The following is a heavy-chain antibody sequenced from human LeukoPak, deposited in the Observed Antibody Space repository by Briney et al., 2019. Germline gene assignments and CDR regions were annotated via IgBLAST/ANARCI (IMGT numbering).Heavy chain of an antibody. CDR1: GGSISSYY. CDR2: IYYSGST. CDR3: ARHRSQRNWFDP. V-gene: IGHV4-59*08. Sequence: SSETLSLTCTVSGGSISSYYWSWIRQPPGKGLEWIGYIYYSGSTNYNPSLKSRVTISVDTSKNQFSLKLSSVTAADTAVYYCARHRSQRNWFDPWGQGTLVTVSS. J-gene: IGHJ5*02.